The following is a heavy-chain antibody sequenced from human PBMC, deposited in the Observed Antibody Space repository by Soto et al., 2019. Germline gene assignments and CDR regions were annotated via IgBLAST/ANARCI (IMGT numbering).Heavy chain of an antibody. CDR2: ISSSGNTI. Sequence: QVQLVESGGGVVKTSGSLRIACAASGFTSSDYYMSWVRQAPGKGLEWVSYISSSGNTIYYADSVKGRFTISRDNAKNSVYLQMNSLRADDTALYFCAKMSSENYYDPVFSWGQGTLVTVSS. CDR1: GFTSSDYY. J-gene: IGHJ5*02. V-gene: IGHV3-11*01. CDR3: AKMSSENYYDPVFS. D-gene: IGHD3-22*01.